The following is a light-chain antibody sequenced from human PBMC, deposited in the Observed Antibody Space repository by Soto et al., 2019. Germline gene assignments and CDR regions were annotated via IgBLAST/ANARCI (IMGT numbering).Light chain of an antibody. J-gene: IGLJ1*01. CDR2: DVS. CDR3: SSYTSTTTLVV. CDR1: SSDISGYNY. Sequence: QSVLTQPASVSGSPGQSITLSCTATSSDISGYNYISCYQQHPGKAPKLMIYDVSDRPSGVSNRFSGSKSGNTASLTISGLQAEDEADYYCSSYTSTTTLVVFGTGTKVTVL. V-gene: IGLV2-14*03.